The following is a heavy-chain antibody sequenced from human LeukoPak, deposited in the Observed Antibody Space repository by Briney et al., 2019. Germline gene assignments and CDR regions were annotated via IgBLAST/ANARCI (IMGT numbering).Heavy chain of an antibody. CDR1: GGSISSYS. J-gene: IGHJ5*02. CDR2: IHYTGST. V-gene: IGHV4-59*01. CDR3: ARWSGDDDP. Sequence: PSETLSLTCTVSGGSISSYSWSWIRQSPGKGLEWIGYIHYTGSTNYNPSLKSRVTIAADTSKNQFSLKLNSVTAADTAVYYCARWSGDDDPWGQGTLVTVSS. D-gene: IGHD3-3*01.